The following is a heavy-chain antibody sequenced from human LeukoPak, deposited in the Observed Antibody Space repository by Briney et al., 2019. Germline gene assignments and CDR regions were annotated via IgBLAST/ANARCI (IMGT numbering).Heavy chain of an antibody. D-gene: IGHD2-15*01. CDR2: IYYSGST. J-gene: IGHJ3*02. CDR3: ARGLAGSNCSGGSCYSAIDAFDI. V-gene: IGHV4-61*08. Sequence: SETLSLTCTVSGGSISSGDYYWSWIRQPPGKGLEWIGYIYYSGSTNYNPSLKSRVTISVDTSKNQFSLKLSSVTAADTAVYYCARGLAGSNCSGGSCYSAIDAFDIWGQGTMVTVSS. CDR1: GGSISSGDYY.